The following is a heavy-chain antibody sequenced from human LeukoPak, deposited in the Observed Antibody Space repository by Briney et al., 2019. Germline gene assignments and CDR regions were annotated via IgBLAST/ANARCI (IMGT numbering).Heavy chain of an antibody. Sequence: KTGGSLRLSCAASGFTFSNAWMSWVRQAPGKGLEWVGRIKSKTDGGTTDYAAPVTGRFTISRDDSKNTLYLQMNRLKTEDTAIYYCTTWPAAHLKFDYWGQGTLVTVS. CDR3: TTWPAAHLKFDY. CDR2: IKSKTDGGTT. J-gene: IGHJ4*02. V-gene: IGHV3-15*01. CDR1: GFTFSNAW. D-gene: IGHD2-2*01.